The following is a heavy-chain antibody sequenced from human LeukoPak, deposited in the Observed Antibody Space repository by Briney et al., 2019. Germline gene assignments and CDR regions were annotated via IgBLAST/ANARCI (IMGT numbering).Heavy chain of an antibody. CDR1: GGSISSYY. CDR3: ARHKYPSLYYDFWSGPSNWFDP. D-gene: IGHD3-3*01. J-gene: IGHJ5*02. CDR2: ISYSGST. V-gene: IGHV4-59*08. Sequence: SETLSLTCTVSGGSISSYYWSWIRQPPGKGLEWIGYISYSGSTNYNPSLKSRVTISVDTSKNQFSLKLSSVTAADTAVYYCARHKYPSLYYDFWSGPSNWFDPWGQGTLVTVSS.